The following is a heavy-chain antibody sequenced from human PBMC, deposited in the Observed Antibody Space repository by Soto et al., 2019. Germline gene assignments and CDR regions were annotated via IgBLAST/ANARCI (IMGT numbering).Heavy chain of an antibody. D-gene: IGHD6-13*01. Sequence: QVQLVQSGAEMKKPGASVTISCRASGYTFTEHNMHWVRQAPGQGPEWMGVVRPSGGGATYVKKFQGRVTMTSDTSANTVYMELTSLRFEDTAMYFCARDQVADTYHFDYWGQGTLVTVSS. CDR1: GYTFTEHN. CDR3: ARDQVADTYHFDY. J-gene: IGHJ4*02. CDR2: VRPSGGGA. V-gene: IGHV1-46*01.